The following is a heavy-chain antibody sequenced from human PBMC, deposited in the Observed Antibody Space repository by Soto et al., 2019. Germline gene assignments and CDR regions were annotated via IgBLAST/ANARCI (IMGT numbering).Heavy chain of an antibody. V-gene: IGHV3-30*18. D-gene: IGHD3-22*01. CDR2: ISYDGSNK. J-gene: IGHJ4*02. CDR1: GFTFSSCG. Sequence: GGSLRLSCAASGFTFSSCGMHWVRQAPGKGLEWVAVISYDGSNKYYADSVKGRFTISRDNSKNTLYLQMNSLRAEDTAVYYCAKASSGRSFYFDYWGQGTLVTVSS. CDR3: AKASSGRSFYFDY.